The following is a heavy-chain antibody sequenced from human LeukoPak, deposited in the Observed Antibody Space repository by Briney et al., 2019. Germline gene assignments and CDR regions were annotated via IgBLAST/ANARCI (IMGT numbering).Heavy chain of an antibody. Sequence: ASVKVSCKASGFTFTSPAMQWVRQARGQRLEWIGWIVVGSGNTNYAQKFQERVTITRDMSTSTAYMELSSLRSEDTAVYYCAADGYYYDSSGYYYFDYWGQGTLVTVSS. V-gene: IGHV1-58*02. D-gene: IGHD3-22*01. CDR1: GFTFTSPA. CDR3: AADGYYYDSSGYYYFDY. J-gene: IGHJ4*02. CDR2: IVVGSGNT.